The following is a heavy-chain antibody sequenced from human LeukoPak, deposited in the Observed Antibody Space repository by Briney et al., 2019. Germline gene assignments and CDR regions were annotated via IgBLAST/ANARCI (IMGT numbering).Heavy chain of an antibody. J-gene: IGHJ4*02. V-gene: IGHV4-39*01. Sequence: SETLSLTCTVAGGSINNSSYYWGWIRRPPGKGLEWIGSIYYSGSTYYNPSLKSRVTVSVDTSKNQFSLKLSSVTAADTAVYYCVRGSTLRHYQYWGQGTLVTVSS. CDR1: GGSINNSSYY. D-gene: IGHD3-16*01. CDR2: IYYSGST. CDR3: VRGSTLRHYQY.